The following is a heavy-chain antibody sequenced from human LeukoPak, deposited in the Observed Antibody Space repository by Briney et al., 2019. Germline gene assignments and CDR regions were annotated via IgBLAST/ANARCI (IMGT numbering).Heavy chain of an antibody. J-gene: IGHJ4*02. CDR1: GFTFSSYS. CDR2: INHSGST. V-gene: IGHV4-34*01. Sequence: GSLRLSCAASGFTFSSYSMNWVRQPPGKGLEWIGEINHSGSTNYNPSLKSRVTISVDTSKNQFSLKLSSVTAADTAVYYCARGPQRYYYYDSSERDYWGQGTLVTVSS. CDR3: ARGPQRYYYYDSSERDY. D-gene: IGHD3-22*01.